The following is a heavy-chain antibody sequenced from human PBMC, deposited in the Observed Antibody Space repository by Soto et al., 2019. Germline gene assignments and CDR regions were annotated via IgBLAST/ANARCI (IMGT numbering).Heavy chain of an antibody. CDR1: GFTFSSYG. J-gene: IGHJ4*02. CDR2: ISYDGSNK. V-gene: IGHV3-30*18. CDR3: AKDQYYYDSSGLSPLDY. D-gene: IGHD3-22*01. Sequence: QVQLVESGGGVVQPGRSLRLSCAASGFTFSSYGMHWVRQAPGKGLEWVAVISYDGSNKYYADSVKGRFTISRDNSKNTRYLQMTSLRAEDTALYYCAKDQYYYDSSGLSPLDYWGQGTLVTVSS.